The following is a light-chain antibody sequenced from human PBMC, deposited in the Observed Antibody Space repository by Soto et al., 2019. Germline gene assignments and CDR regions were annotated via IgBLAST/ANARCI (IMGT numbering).Light chain of an antibody. CDR2: GAS. Sequence: EIVMTQSPATLSVSPGERATLSCRASQSVRSNLAWYQQKPGQAPRLLIYGASTRATGIPARFSGSGSGTEFTLTISSLQSEDFAVYYCQHYNNWPRTFGQGTKVDIK. J-gene: IGKJ1*01. CDR3: QHYNNWPRT. V-gene: IGKV3-15*01. CDR1: QSVRSN.